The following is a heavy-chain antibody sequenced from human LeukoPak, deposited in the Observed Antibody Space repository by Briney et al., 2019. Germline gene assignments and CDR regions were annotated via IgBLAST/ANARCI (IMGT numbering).Heavy chain of an antibody. CDR3: ANDREMPTIQYYFDS. J-gene: IGHJ4*02. CDR2: ISGSGGSA. CDR1: GFSFSSYA. D-gene: IGHD5-24*01. V-gene: IGHV3-23*01. Sequence: GGSLRLSCAASGFSFSSYAMSWVRQAPGKGPEWVASISGSGGSAYYADSVKGRFTISRDNSKNTLYLHMNSLRAEDTALHYCANDREMPTIQYYFDSWGQGTLVTVSS.